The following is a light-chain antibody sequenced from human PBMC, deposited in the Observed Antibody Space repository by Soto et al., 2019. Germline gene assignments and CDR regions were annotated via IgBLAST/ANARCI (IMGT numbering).Light chain of an antibody. CDR2: GTS. CDR1: QTVANK. Sequence: EVVMTQSPATLSVSLGERATLSCRASQTVANKVAWYQQKPGQAPRLLIYGTSTRATGVPARFSGSGSGTEFTLTISSLQSEDFAVYYCQQYHDWPPITFGQGTRLDIK. CDR3: QQYHDWPPIT. J-gene: IGKJ5*01. V-gene: IGKV3-15*01.